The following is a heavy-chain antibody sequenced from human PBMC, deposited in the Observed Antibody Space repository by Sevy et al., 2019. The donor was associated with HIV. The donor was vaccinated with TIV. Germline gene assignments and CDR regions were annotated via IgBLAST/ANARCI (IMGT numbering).Heavy chain of an antibody. CDR1: GFIFSSYC. Sequence: GGSLRLSCAVSGFIFSSYCMHWVRQAPGKGLEWVAVIWYDGGNKYYADSVKGGFTISRDNSKNTLYWQMNSLGAEDTAIYCGAGAGHYYDSSGPVLGALDIWGQGTMVTVSS. J-gene: IGHJ3*02. CDR2: IWYDGGNK. D-gene: IGHD3-22*01. V-gene: IGHV3-33*01. CDR3: AGAGHYYDSSGPVLGALDI.